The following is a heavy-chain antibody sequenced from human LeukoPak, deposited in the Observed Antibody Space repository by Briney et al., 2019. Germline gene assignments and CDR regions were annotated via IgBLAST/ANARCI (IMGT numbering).Heavy chain of an antibody. CDR3: TAEKNGSPHY. CDR1: RGSVSSSTYY. Sequence: PSGTLSLTCTVSRGSVSSSTYYWSWVRQPPGKGLEWIASIYYTGSTYYNPSLKSRVTISLDMSKNEFFLTMTSVTAADTAVYFCTAEKNGSPHYWGQGTQVTVSS. V-gene: IGHV4-39*07. J-gene: IGHJ4*02. D-gene: IGHD2-8*01. CDR2: IYYTGST.